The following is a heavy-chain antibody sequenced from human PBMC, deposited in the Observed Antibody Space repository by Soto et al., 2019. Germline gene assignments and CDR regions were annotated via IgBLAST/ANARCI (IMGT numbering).Heavy chain of an antibody. D-gene: IGHD1-7*01. V-gene: IGHV4-59*01. CDR2: IYYSGST. Sequence: PSETLSFTCTVSGGSISSYYWSWIRQPPGKGLEWIGYIYYSGSTNYNPSLKSRVTISVDTSKNQFSLKLSSVTAADTAVYYCARDRGGITGTETYYYYYGMDVWGQGTTVTVSS. CDR3: ARDRGGITGTETYYYYYGMDV. CDR1: GGSISSYY. J-gene: IGHJ6*02.